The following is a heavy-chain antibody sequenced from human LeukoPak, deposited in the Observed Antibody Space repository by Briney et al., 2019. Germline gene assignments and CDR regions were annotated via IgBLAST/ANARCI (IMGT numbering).Heavy chain of an antibody. CDR1: GGSISSYY. J-gene: IGHJ4*02. Sequence: PPETLSLTCAVSGGSISSYYWSWIRQPPGKGLEWIGYIYYSGSTNYNPSLKSRVTISVDTSKNQFSLKLSSVTAADTAVYYCARARAYGDYGYWGQGTLVTASS. CDR2: IYYSGST. CDR3: ARARAYGDYGY. V-gene: IGHV4-59*01. D-gene: IGHD4-17*01.